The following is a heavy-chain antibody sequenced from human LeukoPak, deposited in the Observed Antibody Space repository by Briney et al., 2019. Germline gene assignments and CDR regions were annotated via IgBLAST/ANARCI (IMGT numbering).Heavy chain of an antibody. CDR1: GFTFSSYS. V-gene: IGHV3-21*01. J-gene: IGHJ3*02. CDR2: ISSSSSYI. CDR3: ARTKVEQWLVKSAFDI. Sequence: GGSLRLSCAASGFTFSSYSMNWVRQAPGKGLEWVSSISSSSSYIYFADSVKGRFTISRDNAKNSLYLQMNSLRAEDTAVYYCARTKVEQWLVKSAFDIWGQGTMVTVSS. D-gene: IGHD6-19*01.